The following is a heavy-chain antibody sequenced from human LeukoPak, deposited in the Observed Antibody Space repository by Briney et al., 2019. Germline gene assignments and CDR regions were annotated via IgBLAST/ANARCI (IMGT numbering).Heavy chain of an antibody. D-gene: IGHD6-13*01. Sequence: GESLKISCKGSGYSFTSYWIGWVRQMPGKGLEWMGIIYPGDSSTTYSPSFQGLVTISADKSISTAYLQWSSLKASDTAMYYCATGGGYSSSWYSAGYWGQGTLVTVSS. J-gene: IGHJ4*02. CDR2: IYPGDSST. CDR1: GYSFTSYW. CDR3: ATGGGYSSSWYSAGY. V-gene: IGHV5-51*01.